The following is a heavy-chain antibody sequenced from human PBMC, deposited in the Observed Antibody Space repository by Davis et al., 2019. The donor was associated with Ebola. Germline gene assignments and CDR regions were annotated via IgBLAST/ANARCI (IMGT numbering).Heavy chain of an antibody. CDR1: GFTFSNAW. CDR3: AKEDYGDYAFDY. CDR2: IKSKTDGGTT. V-gene: IGHV3-15*01. Sequence: PGGSLRLSCAASGFTFSNAWMSWVRQAPGKGLEWVGRIKSKTDGGTTDYAAPVKGRFTISRDDSKNTLYLQMNSLKTEDTAVYYCAKEDYGDYAFDYWGQGTLVTVSS. D-gene: IGHD4-17*01. J-gene: IGHJ4*02.